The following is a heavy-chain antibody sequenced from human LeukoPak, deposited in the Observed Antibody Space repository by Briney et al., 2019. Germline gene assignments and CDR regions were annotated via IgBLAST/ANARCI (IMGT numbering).Heavy chain of an antibody. CDR3: ARDRYSGYDSLGY. CDR2: IIPIFGTA. J-gene: IGHJ4*02. V-gene: IGHV1-69*01. Sequence: SVKLSCKASAGTFSSYAISWVRQAPGQGLEWMGGIIPIFGTANYAQKFQGRVTITADESTSTAYMELRSLRSEDTAVYYCARDRYSGYDSLGYWGQGTLVTVSS. D-gene: IGHD5-12*01. CDR1: AGTFSSYA.